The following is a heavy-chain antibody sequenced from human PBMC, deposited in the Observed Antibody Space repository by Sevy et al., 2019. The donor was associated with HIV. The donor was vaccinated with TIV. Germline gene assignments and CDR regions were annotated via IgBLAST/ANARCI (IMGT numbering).Heavy chain of an antibody. CDR3: ASRGDIVVVPAETRSYYWYFDL. CDR2: IYHSGST. J-gene: IGHJ2*01. CDR1: GYSISSGYY. D-gene: IGHD2-2*01. Sequence: SETLSLTCAVSGYSISSGYYWGWIRQPPGKGLEWIGSIYHSGSTYYNPSLKSRVTISVDTSKNQFSLKLGSVTAADTAVYYCASRGDIVVVPAETRSYYWYFDLWGRGTLVTVSS. V-gene: IGHV4-38-2*01.